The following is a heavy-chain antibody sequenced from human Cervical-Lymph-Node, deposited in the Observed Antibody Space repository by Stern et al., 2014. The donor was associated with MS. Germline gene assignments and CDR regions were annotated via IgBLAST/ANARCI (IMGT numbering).Heavy chain of an antibody. CDR1: GFSLTLTGEA. D-gene: IGHD2/OR15-2a*01. J-gene: IGHJ4*02. Sequence: QVTLRESGPTLVRPTQTLSPTCTFSGFSLTLTGEAVAWIRQPPGKALEWLALIYWDDDKVYSPSLKNRIALTKDTSKHQVVFTLTNMDPMDTATYYCARRGSPNHGGYFFDSWGQGILVTVSS. V-gene: IGHV2-5*02. CDR3: ARRGSPNHGGYFFDS. CDR2: IYWDDDK.